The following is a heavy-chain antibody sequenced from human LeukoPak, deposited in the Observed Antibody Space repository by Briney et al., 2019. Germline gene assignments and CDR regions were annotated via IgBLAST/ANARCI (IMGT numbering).Heavy chain of an antibody. Sequence: GGSLRLSCAASGFTFSSYGMHWVRQAPGKGLEWVAFIRYDGSNKYYADSVKGRFTISRDNSKNTLYLQMNSLRAEDTAVYYCARARRSSSWYSYYYYYYYMDVWGKGTTVTISS. J-gene: IGHJ6*03. CDR3: ARARRSSSWYSYYYYYYYMDV. CDR1: GFTFSSYG. CDR2: IRYDGSNK. V-gene: IGHV3-30*02. D-gene: IGHD6-13*01.